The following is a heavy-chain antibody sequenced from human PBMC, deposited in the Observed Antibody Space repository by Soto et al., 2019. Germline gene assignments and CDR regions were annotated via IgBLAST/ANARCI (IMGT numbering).Heavy chain of an antibody. CDR3: ARDTGYYYGSGSHSQFDY. V-gene: IGHV4-30-4*01. D-gene: IGHD3-10*01. CDR2: IYYSGST. J-gene: IGHJ4*02. Sequence: PSETLSLTCTVSGGSISSGDYYWSWIHQPLGKGLEWIGYIYYSGSTYYNTSLKSRVTISVDTSKNQFSLKLSSVTAADTAVYYCARDTGYYYGSGSHSQFDYWGQGTLVTVSS. CDR1: GGSISSGDYY.